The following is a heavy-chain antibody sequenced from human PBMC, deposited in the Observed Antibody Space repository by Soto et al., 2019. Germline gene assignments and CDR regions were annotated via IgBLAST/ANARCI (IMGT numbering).Heavy chain of an antibody. J-gene: IGHJ3*02. D-gene: IGHD6-19*01. CDR1: GFTFSNAW. CDR3: TTNIAVAGTDAFDI. CDR2: IKSKTDGGTT. Sequence: GGSLRLSCAASGFTFSNAWMSWVRQAPGKGLEWVGRIKSKTDGGTTDYAAPVKGRFTISRDDSKNTLYLQMNSLKTEDTAVYYCTTNIAVAGTDAFDIWGQGTMVTVSS. V-gene: IGHV3-15*01.